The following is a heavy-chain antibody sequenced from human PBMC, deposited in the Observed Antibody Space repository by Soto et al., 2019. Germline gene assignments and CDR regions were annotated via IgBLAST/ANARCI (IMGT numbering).Heavy chain of an antibody. V-gene: IGHV1-18*01. Sequence: QVQLVQSGAEVKKPGASVKVSCKASGYTFTSYGISWMRQSPGQGLEWMGWISAYNGNTNNAQKCQGRVAVTTDTSTSTAYMELMNLRSDDTAVYYCARTSGYSSTDDWFDHWGQGTLVTVSS. CDR3: ARTSGYSSTDDWFDH. CDR2: ISAYNGNT. J-gene: IGHJ5*02. D-gene: IGHD6-13*01. CDR1: GYTFTSYG.